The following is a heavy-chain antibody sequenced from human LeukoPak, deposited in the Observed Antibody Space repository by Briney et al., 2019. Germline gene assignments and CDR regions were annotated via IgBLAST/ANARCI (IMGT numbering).Heavy chain of an antibody. CDR3: ARVGWRWLQFPDY. CDR2: INPNSGGT. CDR1: GYTFTGYY. V-gene: IGHV1-2*06. Sequence: GASVKVSCKXSGYTFTGYYMHWVRQAPGQGLEWMGRINPNSGGTNYAQKFQGRVTMTRDTSISTAYMELSRLRSDDTAVYYCARVGWRWLQFPDYWGQGTLVTVSS. J-gene: IGHJ4*02. D-gene: IGHD5-24*01.